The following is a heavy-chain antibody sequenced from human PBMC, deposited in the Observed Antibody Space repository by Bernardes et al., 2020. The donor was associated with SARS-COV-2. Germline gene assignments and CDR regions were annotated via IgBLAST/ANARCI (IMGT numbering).Heavy chain of an antibody. D-gene: IGHD1-20*01. CDR1: GGSISSYY. CDR3: ARDRGYNWNYYYYYGMDV. CDR2: IYYSGST. J-gene: IGHJ6*02. V-gene: IGHV4-59*01. Sequence: SETLSLTCTVSGGSISSYYWSWIRQPPGKGLEWIGYIYYSGSTNYNPSLKSRVTISVDTSKNQFSLKLSSLTAADTAVYYCARDRGYNWNYYYYYGMDVWGQGTTVTVSS.